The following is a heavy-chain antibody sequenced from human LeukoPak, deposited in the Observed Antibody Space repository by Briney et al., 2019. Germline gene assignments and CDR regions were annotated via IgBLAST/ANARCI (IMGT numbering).Heavy chain of an antibody. J-gene: IGHJ4*02. CDR3: ALRGAVVTAIDY. CDR2: IYYSGST. V-gene: IGHV4-59*01. D-gene: IGHD2-21*02. Sequence: SETLSLTCTVSGGSISSYYWSWIRQPPGKALEWIGYIYYSGSTNYNPSLKSRVTISVDTSKNQFSLKLSSVTAADTAVYYCALRGAVVTAIDYWGQGTLVTVSS. CDR1: GGSISSYY.